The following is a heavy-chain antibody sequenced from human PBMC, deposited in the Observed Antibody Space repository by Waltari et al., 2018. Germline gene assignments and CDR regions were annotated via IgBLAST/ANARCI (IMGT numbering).Heavy chain of an antibody. V-gene: IGHV3-20*04. CDR1: GFNFDEYA. J-gene: IGHJ4*02. CDR3: ARRNSEDY. Sequence: EVQLVESGGRLVRPGGSLSLSCAASGFNFDEYAMTWVRQAPGKGLQWVSSINWSGGDINYADSVKGRFTVSRDNAKRSLYLQMDSLRVEDTAFYYCARRNSEDYWGQGTLVTVSS. CDR2: INWSGGDI. D-gene: IGHD4-4*01.